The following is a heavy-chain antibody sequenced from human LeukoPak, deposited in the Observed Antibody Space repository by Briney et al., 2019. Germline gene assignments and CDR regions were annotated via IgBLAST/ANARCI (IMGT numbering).Heavy chain of an antibody. CDR3: ARGSGYYYVDFDY. V-gene: IGHV4-39*07. CDR1: GGSISTSSYY. Sequence: SETLSLTCTVSGGSISTSSYYWGWIRQPPGKGLEWIGSIYYSGSAYYNPSLKSRVTISVDTSKNQFSLKLSSVTAADTAVYYCARGSGYYYVDFDYWGQGTLVTVSS. J-gene: IGHJ4*02. CDR2: IYYSGSA. D-gene: IGHD3-22*01.